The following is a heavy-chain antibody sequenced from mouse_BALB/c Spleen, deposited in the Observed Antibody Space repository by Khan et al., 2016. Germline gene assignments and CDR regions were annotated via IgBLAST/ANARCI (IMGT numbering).Heavy chain of an antibody. CDR3: ARVRHTMDY. CDR1: GFTFTTYA. CDR2: INSDGSST. J-gene: IGHJ4*01. V-gene: IGHV5-6-3*01. D-gene: IGHD2-14*01. Sequence: EVELVESGGGFVQPGGSLELSCAASGFTFTTYAMSWVRQTPDKRLELVATINSDGSSTYYADTVKGRFTISRDTAKNTHYLQMSRLKSEDTAMYYCARVRHTMDYWGRGTSVTVSS.